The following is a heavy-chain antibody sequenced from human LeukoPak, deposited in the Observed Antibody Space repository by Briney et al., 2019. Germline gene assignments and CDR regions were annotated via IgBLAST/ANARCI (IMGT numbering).Heavy chain of an antibody. V-gene: IGHV3-23*01. CDR2: IGGSGATT. J-gene: IGHJ6*03. D-gene: IGHD5-18*01. CDR3: AKGLKTAVGPYMGYHYYMDV. CDR1: GFNFSIHA. Sequence: GGSLRLSCAASGFNFSIHAMNWVRQAPGNGLEWVSVIGGSGATTYFADSVKGRFTISRDNSKNTLSLQMNSLRAEDTAVYYCAKGLKTAVGPYMGYHYYMDVWGKGTTVTVSS.